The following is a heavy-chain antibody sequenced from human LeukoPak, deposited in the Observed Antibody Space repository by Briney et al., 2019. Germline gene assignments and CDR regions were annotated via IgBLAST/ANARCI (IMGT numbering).Heavy chain of an antibody. D-gene: IGHD6-6*01. CDR2: INSDGSST. CDR1: GFTFSSYW. J-gene: IGHJ4*02. V-gene: IGHV3-74*01. CDR3: ARVGEYTRYWVQFDY. Sequence: PGGSLRLSCAASGFTFSSYWMHWVRQAPGKGLVWVSRINSDGSSTSYADSVKGRFTISRDNAKHTLYLQMNSLRAEDTAIYYCARVGEYTRYWVQFDYWGQGTLVTVSS.